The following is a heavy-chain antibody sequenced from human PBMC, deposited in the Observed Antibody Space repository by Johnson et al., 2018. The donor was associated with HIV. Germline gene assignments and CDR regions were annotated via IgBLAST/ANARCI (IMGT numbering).Heavy chain of an antibody. D-gene: IGHD3-22*01. CDR1: GFTFSDYY. J-gene: IGHJ3*02. CDR2: ISSSGSTI. CDR3: ARDVNYYDRSGSYGLHGAFDI. Sequence: QMLLVESGGGVVQPGRSLRLSCAASGFTFSDYYMSWIRQAPGKGLEWVSYISSSGSTIYYADSVKGRFTISRDNAKNSLYLEMNSLRAEDTAVYYCARDVNYYDRSGSYGLHGAFDIWGQGTMVTVSS. V-gene: IGHV3-11*04.